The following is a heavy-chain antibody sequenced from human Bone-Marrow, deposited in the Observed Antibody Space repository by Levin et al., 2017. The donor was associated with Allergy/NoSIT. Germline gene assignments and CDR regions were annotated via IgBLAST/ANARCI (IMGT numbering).Heavy chain of an antibody. Sequence: GESLKISCKASGYSFTAQWIGWVRQMPGKGLEWMGIIYPGDSDTRYSPSFKGQVTISADKSITTAYLQWSSLKASDTGIYYCARTTCIDTSCYAHGPWGQGTLVSVSS. D-gene: IGHD2-2*01. J-gene: IGHJ5*02. CDR1: GYSFTAQW. CDR3: ARTTCIDTSCYAHGP. CDR2: IYPGDSDT. V-gene: IGHV5-51*01.